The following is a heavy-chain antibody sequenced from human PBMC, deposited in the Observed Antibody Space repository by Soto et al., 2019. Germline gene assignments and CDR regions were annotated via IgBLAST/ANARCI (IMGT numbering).Heavy chain of an antibody. J-gene: IGHJ2*01. V-gene: IGHV3-23*01. D-gene: IGHD1-26*01. Sequence: EVQLLESGGGLVQPGGSLRLSCAASGFTFSSFAMNWVRQAPGKGLEWVSGVSGGGDATFYADSVKGRFTISRVQSKNTLYLQMNSLRDEDTAVYYCVKKIAGTTTSGAYWYFDVWGRGTLVTVSS. CDR3: VKKIAGTTTSGAYWYFDV. CDR1: GFTFSSFA. CDR2: VSGGGDAT.